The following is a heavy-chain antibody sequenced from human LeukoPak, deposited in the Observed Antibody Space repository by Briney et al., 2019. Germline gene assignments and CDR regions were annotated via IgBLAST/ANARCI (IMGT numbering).Heavy chain of an antibody. CDR3: AGQAGSSGYYPFDY. Sequence: PSETLSLTCTVSGYSISSGYYWGWIRQPPGKGLEWIGSIYHSGSTYYNPSLKSRVTISVDTSKNQFSLKLSSVTAADTAMYYCAGQAGSSGYYPFDYWGQGTLVTVSS. J-gene: IGHJ4*02. CDR2: IYHSGST. D-gene: IGHD3-22*01. CDR1: GYSISSGYY. V-gene: IGHV4-38-2*02.